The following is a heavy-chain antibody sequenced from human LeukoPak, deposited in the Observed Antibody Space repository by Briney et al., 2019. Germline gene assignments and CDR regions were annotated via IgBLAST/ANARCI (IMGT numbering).Heavy chain of an antibody. V-gene: IGHV3-66*01. CDR2: IYSGGNT. Sequence: GGSLRLSCAASGFTVSSNYMSWVRQAPGRGLEWVSVIYSGGNTYYADSVKGRFTISRDNSKNTLYLQMDSLRAEDTALYYCAKGAASGYYGDFDYWGQGTLVTVSS. CDR1: GFTVSSNY. J-gene: IGHJ4*02. D-gene: IGHD3-22*01. CDR3: AKGAASGYYGDFDY.